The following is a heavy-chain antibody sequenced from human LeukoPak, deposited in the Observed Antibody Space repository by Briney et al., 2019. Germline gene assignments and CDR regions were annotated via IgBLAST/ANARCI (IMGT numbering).Heavy chain of an antibody. D-gene: IGHD3-3*01. V-gene: IGHV3-30*02. CDR3: AKDFLAYYDFWSGNQYMDV. CDR2: IRYDGSNK. Sequence: GGSLRLSCAASGFTFSSYGMHWVRQAPGKGLEWVAFIRYDGSNKYYADSVKGRFTISRENSKNTLYLQMNSLRAEDTAVYYCAKDFLAYYDFWSGNQYMDVWGKGTTVTVSS. CDR1: GFTFSSYG. J-gene: IGHJ6*03.